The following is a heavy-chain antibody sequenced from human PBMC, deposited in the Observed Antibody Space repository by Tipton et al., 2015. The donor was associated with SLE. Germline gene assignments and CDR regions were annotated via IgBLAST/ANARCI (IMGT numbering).Heavy chain of an antibody. V-gene: IGHV1-2*06. D-gene: IGHD3-10*01. CDR3: ARGGGHYYGSGSYHDY. J-gene: IGHJ4*02. CDR1: GYTFTGYY. Sequence: QLVQSGAEVKKPGASVKVSCKASGYTFTGYYMHWVRQAPGQGLEWMGRINPNSGGTNYAQKFQGRVTMTRDTSISTAYMELRSLRSDDTAVYYCARGGGHYYGSGSYHDYWGQGTLVTVSS. CDR2: INPNSGGT.